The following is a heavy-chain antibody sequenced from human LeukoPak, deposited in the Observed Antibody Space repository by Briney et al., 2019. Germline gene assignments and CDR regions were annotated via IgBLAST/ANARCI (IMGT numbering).Heavy chain of an antibody. Sequence: PSETLSLTCTVSGGSISSYYWSWIRQPPGKGLEWIGYTYYSGSPKYNPSLKSRVTISVDTSKNQFSLRLSSVTAADTAVYYCAREGSGSPSDYWGQGTLVTVSS. CDR2: TYYSGSP. CDR3: AREGSGSPSDY. J-gene: IGHJ4*02. D-gene: IGHD1-26*01. CDR1: GGSISSYY. V-gene: IGHV4-59*01.